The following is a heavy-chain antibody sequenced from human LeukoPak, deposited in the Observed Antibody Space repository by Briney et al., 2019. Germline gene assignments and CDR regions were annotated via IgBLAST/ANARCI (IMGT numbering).Heavy chain of an antibody. CDR3: AKDWYCSSTSCLGGDWFDP. CDR2: ISYDGSNK. D-gene: IGHD2-2*01. Sequence: PGGSLRLSCAASGFTFSSYAMHWVRQAPGKGLEWVAVISYDGSNKYYADSVKGRFTISRDNSKNTLYLQMNSLRAEDTAVYYCAKDWYCSSTSCLGGDWFDPWGQGTLVTVSS. CDR1: GFTFSSYA. V-gene: IGHV3-30-3*01. J-gene: IGHJ5*02.